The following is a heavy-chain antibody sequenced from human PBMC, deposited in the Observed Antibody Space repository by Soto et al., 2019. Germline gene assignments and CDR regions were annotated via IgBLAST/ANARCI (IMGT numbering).Heavy chain of an antibody. Sequence: KPSETLSLTCTVSGGSVSSGSYYCSCIRQPPGKGLECIGYIYYSGSTNYNPSLKSRVTIPVDTSKNQFSLKLSSVTAADTAVYYCARETYSSSWYDGMDVWGQGTTVTVSS. CDR2: IYYSGST. V-gene: IGHV4-61*01. CDR1: GGSVSSGSYY. J-gene: IGHJ6*02. D-gene: IGHD6-13*01. CDR3: ARETYSSSWYDGMDV.